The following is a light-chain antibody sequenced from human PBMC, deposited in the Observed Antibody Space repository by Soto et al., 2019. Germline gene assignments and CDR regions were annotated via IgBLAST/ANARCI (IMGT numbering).Light chain of an antibody. V-gene: IGKV1-5*03. Sequence: DIQLTQSPSTLSPSVGDRVTITCRASQSISSWLAWYQQKPGKAPKLLIYKASILQSGVPSRFSGSGYGTKFTLTISSLQPDDFATYYCQQYNSYPHTFGQGTKLEIK. CDR3: QQYNSYPHT. J-gene: IGKJ2*01. CDR1: QSISSW. CDR2: KAS.